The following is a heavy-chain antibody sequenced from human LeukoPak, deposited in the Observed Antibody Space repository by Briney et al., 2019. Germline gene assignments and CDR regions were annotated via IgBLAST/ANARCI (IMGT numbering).Heavy chain of an antibody. CDR2: IYYSGST. CDR1: GGSISSGIYY. CDR3: ARRGTTNDYGDYVD. D-gene: IGHD4-17*01. Sequence: SETLSLTCTVSGGSISSGIYYWTWIRQHPGKGLEWIGYIYYSGSTYYNPSLKSRVTISVDTSKNHFSLRLSSVTAADTAVYYCARRGTTNDYGDYVDWGQGTLVTVSS. J-gene: IGHJ4*02. V-gene: IGHV4-31*03.